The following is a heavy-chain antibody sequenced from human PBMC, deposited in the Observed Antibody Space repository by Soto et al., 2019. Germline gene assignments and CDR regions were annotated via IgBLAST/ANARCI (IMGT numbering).Heavy chain of an antibody. Sequence: QVQLVESGGGVVQPGTSLRVSCVGSGFTFRSYVIHWVRQAPGKGLEWVALTSYDGSDKYYCDSVRGRFTISRDNSRNTVDLQMDNLKLEDTALYYCARWGTTGGLDVWGQGTLVSV. V-gene: IGHV3-30*19. D-gene: IGHD3-16*01. CDR3: ARWGTTGGLDV. CDR1: GFTFRSYV. CDR2: TSYDGSDK. J-gene: IGHJ1*01.